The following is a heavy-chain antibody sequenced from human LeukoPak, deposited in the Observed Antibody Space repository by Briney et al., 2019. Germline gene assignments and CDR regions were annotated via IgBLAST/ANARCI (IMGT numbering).Heavy chain of an antibody. Sequence: ASVKVSCKASDYTFTSYGISWVRQVPGQGLEWMGWISAHTGDTNYAQNLQGRVTMTTDTSTSTAYMELRSLRCEETAVYYCARDTMVTANWFDPWGQGTLVTVSS. V-gene: IGHV1-18*01. CDR2: ISAHTGDT. J-gene: IGHJ5*02. D-gene: IGHD2-21*02. CDR3: ARDTMVTANWFDP. CDR1: DYTFTSYG.